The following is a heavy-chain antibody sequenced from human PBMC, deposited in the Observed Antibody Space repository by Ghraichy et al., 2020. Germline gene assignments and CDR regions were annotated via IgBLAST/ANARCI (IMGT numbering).Heavy chain of an antibody. CDR3: ARYRYGSIYYYYYGMDV. V-gene: IGHV1-2*02. D-gene: IGHD3-10*01. CDR1: GYTFTGYY. J-gene: IGHJ6*02. CDR2: INPNSGGT. Sequence: ASVKVSCKASGYTFTGYYMHWVRQAPGQGLEWMGWINPNSGGTNYAQKFQGRVTMTRDTSISTAYMELSRLRSDDTAVYYCARYRYGSIYYYYYGMDVWGQGTTVTVSS.